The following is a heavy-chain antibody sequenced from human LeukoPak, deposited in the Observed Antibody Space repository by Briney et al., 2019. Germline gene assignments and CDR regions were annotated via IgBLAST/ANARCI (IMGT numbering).Heavy chain of an antibody. D-gene: IGHD5-18*01. CDR2: IKHDGSEK. J-gene: IGHJ4*02. CDR3: VGVRYNYGLSAY. Sequence: GGSLRLSCAASGFIFTNYFMSWVRQAPGKGLEWVASIKHDGSEKYYVDSVRGRSTISRDNFKNTLYLQMNNLRADDTAIYFCVGVRYNYGLSAYWGQGTLVIVSS. V-gene: IGHV3-7*03. CDR1: GFIFTNYF.